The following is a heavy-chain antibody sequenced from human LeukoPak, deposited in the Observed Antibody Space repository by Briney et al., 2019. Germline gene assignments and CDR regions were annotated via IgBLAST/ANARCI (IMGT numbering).Heavy chain of an antibody. V-gene: IGHV4-59*01. CDR1: GGWLGSYY. CDR2: IYYTGST. J-gene: IGHJ4*02. D-gene: IGHD3-10*01. Sequence: SEALPLPCTVPGGWLGSYYLNLIRQPPRPPLAWIGYIYYTGSTKYNPSLKSRVTISVDTSKNQFSLRLSSVTAADTAVYYCARDSNTPGVAYFDYWGQGTLVTVSS. CDR3: ARDSNTPGVAYFDY.